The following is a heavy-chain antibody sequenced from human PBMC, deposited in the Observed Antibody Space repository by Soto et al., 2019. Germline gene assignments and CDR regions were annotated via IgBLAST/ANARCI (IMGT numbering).Heavy chain of an antibody. D-gene: IGHD3-16*02. CDR2: IYYSGST. CDR3: ARQRRSYVWGSYRPYFDY. Sequence: QVQLQESGPGLVKPSQTLSLTCTVSGGSISSGGYYWSWIRQHPGKGLEWIGYIYYSGSTYYNPSLKSRVTISVDTTKNQFSLKLSSVTAADTAVYYCARQRRSYVWGSYRPYFDYWGQGTLVTVSS. CDR1: GGSISSGGYY. V-gene: IGHV4-31*03. J-gene: IGHJ4*02.